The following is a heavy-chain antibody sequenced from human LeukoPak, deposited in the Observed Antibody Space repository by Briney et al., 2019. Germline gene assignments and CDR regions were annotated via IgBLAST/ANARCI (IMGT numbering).Heavy chain of an antibody. J-gene: IGHJ6*02. Sequence: ASVEVSCKASGYTFTSYGISWMRQAPGQGLEWMGWISAYNGNTNYAQKLQGRVTMTTDTSTSTAYMELRSLRSDDTAVYYCARAPNPAYYYYGMDVWGQGTTVTVSS. D-gene: IGHD2-2*01. V-gene: IGHV1-18*01. CDR3: ARAPNPAYYYYGMDV. CDR2: ISAYNGNT. CDR1: GYTFTSYG.